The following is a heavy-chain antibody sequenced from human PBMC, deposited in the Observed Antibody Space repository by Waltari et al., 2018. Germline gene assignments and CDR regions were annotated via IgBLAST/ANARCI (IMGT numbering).Heavy chain of an antibody. J-gene: IGHJ5*02. Sequence: QVQLQESGPGLVKPSETLSLTCTVSGYSISSGYYWGWIRQPPGKGLEWIGSIYHSGSTYYNPPLKRRVTISVDTSKNQFSLKLSSVTAADTAVYYCARGGSHYYDSSGSPYNWFDPWGQGTLVTVSS. CDR3: ARGGSHYYDSSGSPYNWFDP. CDR2: IYHSGST. CDR1: GYSISSGYY. V-gene: IGHV4-38-2*02. D-gene: IGHD3-22*01.